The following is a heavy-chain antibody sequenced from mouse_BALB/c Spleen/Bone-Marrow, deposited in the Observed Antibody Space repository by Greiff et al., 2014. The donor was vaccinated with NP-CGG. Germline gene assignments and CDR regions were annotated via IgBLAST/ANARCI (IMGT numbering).Heavy chain of an antibody. J-gene: IGHJ4*01. D-gene: IGHD1-1*01. Sequence: VQLKQSGPELVKPGASMKISCKASGYSFTGYTMNWVKQSHGKNLEWIGLINPYNGGTSYNQKFKGKATLTVDKSSSTAYMELLSLTSEDSAVYYCARGRHCCGSRGYGMDYWGQGTSVTVSS. V-gene: IGHV1-18*01. CDR2: INPYNGGT. CDR3: ARGRHCCGSRGYGMDY. CDR1: GYSFTGYT.